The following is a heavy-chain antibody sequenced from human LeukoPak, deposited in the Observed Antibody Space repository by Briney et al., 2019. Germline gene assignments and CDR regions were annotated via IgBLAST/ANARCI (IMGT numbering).Heavy chain of an antibody. J-gene: IGHJ6*03. D-gene: IGHD4-17*01. CDR2: ISWDGGST. V-gene: IGHV3-43D*03. CDR3: AKGDYGDIHYYMDV. CDR1: GFTFDDYA. Sequence: PGGSLRLSCAASGFTFDDYAMHWVRQAPGKGLEWVSLISWDGGSTYYADSEKGRFTISRDNSKNSLYLQMNSLRAEDTALYYCAKGDYGDIHYYMDVWGKGTTVTVSS.